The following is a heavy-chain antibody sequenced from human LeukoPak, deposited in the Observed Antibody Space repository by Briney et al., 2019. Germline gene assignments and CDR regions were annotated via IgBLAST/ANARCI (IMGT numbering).Heavy chain of an antibody. CDR2: ISAYNGNT. Sequence: ASVKVSCKASGYTCTSYDINWVRQATGQGLEWMGWISAYNGNTNYAQKLQGRVTMTTDTSTSTAYMELRSLRTDDTAVYYCAKDRGGLLWFGEQAGGQGTLVTVSS. V-gene: IGHV1-18*01. J-gene: IGHJ4*02. D-gene: IGHD3-10*01. CDR3: AKDRGGLLWFGEQA. CDR1: GYTCTSYD.